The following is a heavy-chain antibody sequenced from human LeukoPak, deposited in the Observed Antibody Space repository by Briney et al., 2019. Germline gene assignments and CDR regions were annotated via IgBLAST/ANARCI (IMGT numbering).Heavy chain of an antibody. D-gene: IGHD3/OR15-3a*01. J-gene: IGHJ4*02. V-gene: IGHV3-7*01. Sequence: PGGSLRLSCAASGFTFNNYWMTWVRQPPGQGLEWVANLNQWGNDKYYADSVRGRFTISRDNARDSLYLQMNNLRVEDTGLYFCSRDLGTGRPHDFWGLGTLVTVSS. CDR3: SRDLGTGRPHDF. CDR2: LNQWGNDK. CDR1: GFTFNNYW.